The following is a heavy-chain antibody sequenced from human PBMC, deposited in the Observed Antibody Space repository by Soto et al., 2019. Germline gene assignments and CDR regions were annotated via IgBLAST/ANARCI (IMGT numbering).Heavy chain of an antibody. CDR3: ARYFRPAVTTVNWFDP. CDR2: IIPIFGTA. J-gene: IGHJ5*02. V-gene: IGHV1-69*01. D-gene: IGHD4-17*01. CDR1: GGTFSSYA. Sequence: QVQLVQSGAEVKKPGSSVKVSCKASGGTFSSYAISWVRQAPGQGLEWMGGIIPIFGTANYAQKFQGRGTITADESTSTAYMELSSLRSEDTAVYYCARYFRPAVTTVNWFDPWGQGTLVTVSS.